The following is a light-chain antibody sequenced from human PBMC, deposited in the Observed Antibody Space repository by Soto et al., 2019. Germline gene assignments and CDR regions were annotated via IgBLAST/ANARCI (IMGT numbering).Light chain of an antibody. CDR1: KIGSKS. J-gene: IGLJ1*01. Sequence: SYELTQPPSVSVAPGKPARITCGGKKIGSKSVHWYQQKPGQAPVLVIYYDSDRPSGIPERFSGSNSGNTATLTISRVEAGDEADYYCQVWDSSSDHRGYVFGTGTKVTVL. V-gene: IGLV3-21*04. CDR2: YDS. CDR3: QVWDSSSDHRGYV.